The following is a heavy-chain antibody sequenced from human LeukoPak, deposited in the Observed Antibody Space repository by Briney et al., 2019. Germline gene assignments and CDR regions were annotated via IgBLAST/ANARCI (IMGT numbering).Heavy chain of an antibody. CDR2: INHSGST. V-gene: IGHV4-34*01. D-gene: IGHD3-9*01. Sequence: NPSETLSPTCAVYGGSFSGYYWSWIRQPPGKGLEWIGEINHSGSTNYNPSLKSRVTISVDTSKNQFSLKLSSVTAADTAVYYCARSPARYFDSIDYWGQGTLVTVSS. CDR3: ARSPARYFDSIDY. CDR1: GGSFSGYY. J-gene: IGHJ4*02.